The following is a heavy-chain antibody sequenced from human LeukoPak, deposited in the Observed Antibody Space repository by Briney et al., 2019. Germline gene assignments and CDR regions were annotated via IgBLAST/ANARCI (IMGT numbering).Heavy chain of an antibody. CDR1: GFTFSTYW. Sequence: GGSPRLSCLASGFTFSTYWIHWVRQAPGKGLVWGSRINVDGRSTGYADSVKGRFTISRDNAKNTVYLQMNSLRVEDTAVYYCASYYYDSGGYSSANFWGQGTLVTVSS. J-gene: IGHJ4*02. CDR2: INVDGRST. D-gene: IGHD3-22*01. V-gene: IGHV3-74*01. CDR3: ASYYYDSGGYSSANF.